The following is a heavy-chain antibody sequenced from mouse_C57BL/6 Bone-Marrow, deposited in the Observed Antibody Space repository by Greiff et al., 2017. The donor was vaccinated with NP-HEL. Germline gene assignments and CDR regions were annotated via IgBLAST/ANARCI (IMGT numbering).Heavy chain of an antibody. V-gene: IGHV5-6*01. Sequence: EVKLVESGGDLVKPGGSLKLSCAASGFTFSSYGMSWVRQTPDKRLEWVATISSGGSYNYYPYSVKGRFTISRENAKNTLYLQMSSLKSEDTAMYYCARLYYDYVFAYWRQETLVTVSA. CDR3: ARLYYDYVFAY. CDR2: ISSGGSYN. J-gene: IGHJ3*01. D-gene: IGHD2-4*01. CDR1: GFTFSSYG.